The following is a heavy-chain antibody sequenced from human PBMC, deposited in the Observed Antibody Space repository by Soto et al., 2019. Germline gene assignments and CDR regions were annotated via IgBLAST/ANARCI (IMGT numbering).Heavy chain of an antibody. V-gene: IGHV1-8*01. Sequence: QVQLVQSGAEVKKPGASVKVSCMAFGYTFTNYDINWVRQATGQGLEWMGWMNPNSANTGYAQKFQGRVTMTRNTSISKAYMELGSLRSEGTAVYYCARGLYACDVWGHGRMVTVSS. CDR2: MNPNSANT. J-gene: IGHJ3*01. CDR1: GYTFTNYD. CDR3: ARGLYACDV.